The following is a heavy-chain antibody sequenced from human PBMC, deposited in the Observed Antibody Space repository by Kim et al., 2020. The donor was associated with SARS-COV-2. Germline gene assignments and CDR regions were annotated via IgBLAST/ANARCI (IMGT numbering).Heavy chain of an antibody. V-gene: IGHV4-39*01. CDR2: IYYSGST. CDR3: ARQAIVGAINPQRGAKPEFDP. Sequence: SETLSLTCTVSGGSISSSSYYWGWIRQPPGKGLEWIGSIYYSGSTYYNPSLKSRVTISVDTSKNQFSLKLSSVTAADTAVYYCARQAIVGAINPQRGAKPEFDPWGQGTLVTVSS. J-gene: IGHJ5*02. CDR1: GGSISSSSYY. D-gene: IGHD1-26*01.